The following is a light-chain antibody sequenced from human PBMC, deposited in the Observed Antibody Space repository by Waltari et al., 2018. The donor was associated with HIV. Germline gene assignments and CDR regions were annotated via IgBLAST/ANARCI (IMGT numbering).Light chain of an antibody. CDR2: EVS. CDR1: SSDVGSYNL. Sequence: QSALTQPASVSGSPGQSITIPCTGTSSDVGSYNLVSWYQQHPGKAPKFMIYEVSKRPSGVSNRFSGSKSGNTASLTISGLQAEDEADYYCCSYAGSSPYVVFGGGTKLTVL. J-gene: IGLJ2*01. V-gene: IGLV2-23*02. CDR3: CSYAGSSPYVV.